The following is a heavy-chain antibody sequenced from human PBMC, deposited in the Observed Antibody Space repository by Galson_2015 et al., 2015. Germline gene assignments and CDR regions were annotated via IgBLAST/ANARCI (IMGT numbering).Heavy chain of an antibody. J-gene: IGHJ4*02. V-gene: IGHV3-23*01. Sequence: SLRLSCATSGFTYSSYAMSWVRQAPGKGLEWVSVISASGGITYYADSVKGRFTISRDNSKNTLYLQMDSLRAEDTAVYYCARDMHRGYCNTTTCHRFDYWGQGALVTVSS. CDR2: ISASGGIT. CDR1: GFTYSSYA. CDR3: ARDMHRGYCNTTTCHRFDY. D-gene: IGHD2-2*01.